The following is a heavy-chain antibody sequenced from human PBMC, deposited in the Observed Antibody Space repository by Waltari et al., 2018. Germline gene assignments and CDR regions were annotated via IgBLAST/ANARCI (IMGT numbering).Heavy chain of an antibody. V-gene: IGHV1-46*01. CDR1: GYTFTSYY. CDR3: AREAGGVPAAANDY. D-gene: IGHD2-2*01. CDR2: SNPNDGST. J-gene: IGHJ4*02. Sequence: QVQLVQSGAEVKKPGASVKISCKASGYTFTSYYIHWVRQAPGQGLEWMVISNPNDGSTSYAQKFQGRVTMTRDTSTSTVYMELSSLRSEDTAVYYCAREAGGVPAAANDYWGQGTLVTVSS.